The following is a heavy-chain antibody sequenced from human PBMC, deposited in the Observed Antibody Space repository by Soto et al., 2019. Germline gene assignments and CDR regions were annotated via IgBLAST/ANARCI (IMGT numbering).Heavy chain of an antibody. CDR3: ARTFDYYGMDV. V-gene: IGHV4-38-2*01. CDR2: IYHAGSV. J-gene: IGHJ6*02. Sequence: ASETLSLTCAASGYSIASGYYWAWIRQSPGKGLEWIGSIYHAGSVYYNPSLNSRVAVSLDTSKNHFSLKLTSVTAADTAVYYCARTFDYYGMDVWGQGTTVTVSS. CDR1: GYSIASGYY.